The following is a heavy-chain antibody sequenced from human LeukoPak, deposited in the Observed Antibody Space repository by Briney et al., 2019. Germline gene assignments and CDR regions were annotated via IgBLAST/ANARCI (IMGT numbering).Heavy chain of an antibody. J-gene: IGHJ4*02. CDR2: INHSGST. V-gene: IGHV4-34*01. CDR1: GGSFSGYY. Sequence: SETLSLTCAVYGGSFSGYYWSWIRQPPGKGLEWIGEINHSGSTNYNPSLKSRVTISVDTSKNQFSPKLSSVTAADTAVYYCARCIVVVPAASRCPFDYWGQGTLVTVSS. D-gene: IGHD2-2*01. CDR3: ARCIVVVPAASRCPFDY.